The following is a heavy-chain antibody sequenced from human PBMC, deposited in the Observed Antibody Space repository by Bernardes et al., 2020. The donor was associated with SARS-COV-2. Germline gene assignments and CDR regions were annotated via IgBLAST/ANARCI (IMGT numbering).Heavy chain of an antibody. D-gene: IGHD1-26*01. CDR1: GYTFSRYD. V-gene: IGHV1-18*01. Sequence: ASVKVSCKTSGYTFSRYDISWVRQAPGQGLEWMGWISTNNGNTKYAQKVQGRVTMTTDTSTSTASMELRSLRSDDTAVYYWAREEWEQRGGFDHWGQGTLVTVSS. CDR3: AREEWEQRGGFDH. J-gene: IGHJ4*02. CDR2: ISTNNGNT.